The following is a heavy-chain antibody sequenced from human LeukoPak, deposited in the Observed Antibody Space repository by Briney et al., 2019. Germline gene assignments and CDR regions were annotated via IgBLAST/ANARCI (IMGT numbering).Heavy chain of an antibody. J-gene: IGHJ4*02. Sequence: GGSLRLSCAASGFIFTDHCMSWVRQAPGKGLEWVANIKDNESTKFYADSVRGRFTISRDNAKTSVYLQMNNLRVEDTALYYCASAVDVADYWGRGTLVTVSS. V-gene: IGHV3-7*01. CDR1: GFIFTDHC. D-gene: IGHD2-2*01. CDR3: ASAVDVADY. CDR2: IKDNESTK.